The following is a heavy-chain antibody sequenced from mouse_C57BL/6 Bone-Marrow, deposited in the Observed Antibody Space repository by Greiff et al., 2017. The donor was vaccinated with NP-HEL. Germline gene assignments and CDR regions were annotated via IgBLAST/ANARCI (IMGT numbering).Heavy chain of an antibody. CDR3: ARSSITTVTRYYLDY. CDR2: IDPSDSYT. V-gene: IGHV1-59*01. CDR1: GYTFTSYW. J-gene: IGHJ2*01. Sequence: VQLQQPGAELVRPGTSVKLSCKASGYTFTSYWMHWVKQRPGQGLEWIGVIDPSDSYTNYNQKFKGKATLTVDTSSSTAYMQLSSLTSEDSAVYYCARSSITTVTRYYLDYWGQGTTLTVSS. D-gene: IGHD1-1*01.